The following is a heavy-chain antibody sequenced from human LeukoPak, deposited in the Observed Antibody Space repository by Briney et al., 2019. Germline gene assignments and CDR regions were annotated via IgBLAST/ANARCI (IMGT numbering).Heavy chain of an antibody. CDR3: ARDHYNYDSSGYPYFDY. Sequence: GASVKVSCKASGYTFTSYGISWVRQAPGQGLEWMGWISAYNGNTNYAQKLRGRVTMTTGTSTSTAYMELRSLRSDDTAVYYCARDHYNYDSSGYPYFDYWGQGTLVTVSS. J-gene: IGHJ4*02. CDR2: ISAYNGNT. D-gene: IGHD3-22*01. CDR1: GYTFTSYG. V-gene: IGHV1-18*01.